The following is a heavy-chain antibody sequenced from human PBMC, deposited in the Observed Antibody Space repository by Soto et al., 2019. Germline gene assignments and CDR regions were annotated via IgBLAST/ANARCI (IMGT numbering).Heavy chain of an antibody. CDR1: GGSLSNYG. CDR3: ARGDATKIVVTTFYAMDV. D-gene: IGHD3-22*01. CDR2: IIPVFGTP. J-gene: IGHJ6*01. V-gene: IGHV1-69*12. Sequence: QVQLVQSGAEVKKPGSSVKVSCKASGGSLSNYGISWVRQAPGQGLEWMGAIIPVFGTPNYAQKCQDRVTITADESTTTVYMEVRSLTSEDTAVYYCARGDATKIVVTTFYAMDVWGQGTRVTVSS.